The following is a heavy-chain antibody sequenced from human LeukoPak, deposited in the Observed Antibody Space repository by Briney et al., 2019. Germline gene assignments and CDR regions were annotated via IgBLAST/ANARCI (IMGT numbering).Heavy chain of an antibody. Sequence: GESLKISCRGSGYRFTSYWIGWVRQMPGKGLEWMGFIYPGDSDTRYSPSFQGQVTISADKSISTAYLQWSSLKASDTAMYYCARRVGGSSPRGYFDSWGQGTLVTVPS. V-gene: IGHV5-51*01. J-gene: IGHJ4*02. CDR2: IYPGDSDT. D-gene: IGHD2-2*01. CDR1: GYRFTSYW. CDR3: ARRVGGSSPRGYFDS.